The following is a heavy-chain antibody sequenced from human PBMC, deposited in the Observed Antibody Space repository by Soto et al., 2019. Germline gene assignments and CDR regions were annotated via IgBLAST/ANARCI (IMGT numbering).Heavy chain of an antibody. Sequence: QVQLVQSGAEVKKPGSSVRVSCTASGGTFNFYSISWVRQAPGQGLEWVGRVIPMVGMSEYAQKFQGRVTITADKSTSTAYMNLRSLRTEDTGVYYCATNYGSGSAHFDYWGQGTLVTVS. CDR2: VIPMVGMS. CDR1: GGTFNFYS. CDR3: ATNYGSGSAHFDY. V-gene: IGHV1-69*02. J-gene: IGHJ4*02. D-gene: IGHD3-10*01.